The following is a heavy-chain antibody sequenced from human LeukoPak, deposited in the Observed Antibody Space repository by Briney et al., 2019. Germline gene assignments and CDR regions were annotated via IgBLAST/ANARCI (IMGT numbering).Heavy chain of an antibody. CDR1: GFTFSSYG. V-gene: IGHV3-30*03. Sequence: GGSLRLSCAASGFTFSSYGIHWVRQAPGKGLEWVAATSYDGSNKHYADSVKGRFIISRDNAKNTLYLQMNSLRVEDTAVYYCARSDYFENWGQGTLVTVSS. CDR2: TSYDGSNK. CDR3: ARSDYFEN. J-gene: IGHJ4*02.